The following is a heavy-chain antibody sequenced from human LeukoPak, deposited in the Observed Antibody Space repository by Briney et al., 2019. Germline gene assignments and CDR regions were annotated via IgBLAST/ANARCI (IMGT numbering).Heavy chain of an antibody. D-gene: IGHD3-10*01. CDR1: GFRFTSHD. Sequence: ASVKVSCKASGFRFTSHDIKWVRQARGPGFEWMGWMNPNNGNTGYAQKFQGRVTMTRDTSISTAYMELRDLTSEDTAVYYCVRDGEGVAISVNYWFDPWGQGTLVTVSS. V-gene: IGHV1-8*01. CDR2: MNPNNGNT. J-gene: IGHJ5*02. CDR3: VRDGEGVAISVNYWFDP.